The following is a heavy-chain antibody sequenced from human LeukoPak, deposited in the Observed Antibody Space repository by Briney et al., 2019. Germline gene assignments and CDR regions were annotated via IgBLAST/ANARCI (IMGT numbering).Heavy chain of an antibody. V-gene: IGHV3-30*18. J-gene: IGHJ6*02. CDR1: GLTVSNNY. CDR3: ANRYCSGGSCYSGFFNYYYYGMDV. Sequence: GGSLRLSCAASGLTVSNNYMSWVRQAPGKGLEWVAVISYDGSNKYYADSVKGRFTISRDNSKNTLYLQMNSLRAEDTAVYYCANRYCSGGSCYSGFFNYYYYGMDVWGQGTTVTVSS. CDR2: ISYDGSNK. D-gene: IGHD2-15*01.